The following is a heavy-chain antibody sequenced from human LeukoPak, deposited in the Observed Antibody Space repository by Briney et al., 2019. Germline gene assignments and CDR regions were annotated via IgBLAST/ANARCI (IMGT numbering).Heavy chain of an antibody. CDR3: ARDDRDTCSGDCYYFDH. Sequence: ASVTVSCKASRYTFTTYGISWVRQAPGQGLEGMGWIRPYNGNTNTAQKLQDRVTITTDTSTSTAYMELRSLKSDDKAVHYWARDDRDTCSGDCYYFDHWGQGTLVTVSS. V-gene: IGHV1-18*01. D-gene: IGHD2-21*02. CDR2: IRPYNGNT. CDR1: RYTFTTYG. J-gene: IGHJ4*02.